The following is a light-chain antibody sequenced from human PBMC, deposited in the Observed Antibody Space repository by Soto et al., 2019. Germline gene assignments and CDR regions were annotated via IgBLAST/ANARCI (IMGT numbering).Light chain of an antibody. CDR2: DVS. Sequence: QSVLTQPRSVSGSPGQSVTISCTGTSSDVGGYNYVSWYQQHPGKAPKLMIYDVSKRPSGVPDRFSGSKSGNTATLTISGLQGEDEAEYYCSSYTGGSTYVFGTGTKLTVL. J-gene: IGLJ1*01. CDR3: SSYTGGSTYV. CDR1: SSDVGGYNY. V-gene: IGLV2-11*01.